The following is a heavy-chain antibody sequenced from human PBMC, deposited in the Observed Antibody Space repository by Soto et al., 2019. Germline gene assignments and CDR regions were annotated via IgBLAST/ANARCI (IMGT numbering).Heavy chain of an antibody. Sequence: GGSLRLSCAASGFTFSSYAMSWVRQAPGKGLEWVSAISGSGGSTYYADSVKGRFTISRDNSKNTLYLQMNSLRAEDTAVYYCSQYSSRGELYYYYGMDVWGQGTTVTVSS. CDR1: GFTFSSYA. J-gene: IGHJ6*02. V-gene: IGHV3-23*01. D-gene: IGHD6-13*01. CDR3: SQYSSRGELYYYYGMDV. CDR2: ISGSGGST.